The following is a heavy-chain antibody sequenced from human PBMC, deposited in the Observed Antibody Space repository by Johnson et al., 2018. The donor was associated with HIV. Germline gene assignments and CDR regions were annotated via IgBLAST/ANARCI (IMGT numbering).Heavy chain of an antibody. Sequence: VQLVESGGGLVKPGGSLRLSCAASGFTFSNAWMSWVRQAPGKGLEWVGRIKSKTDGGTTDYAAPVKGRFTISRDDSKNTLYLQMNSLKTEDTAVYYCTTRGFVVVPAANLHAFDIWGQGTRVTVSS. CDR3: TTRGFVVVPAANLHAFDI. CDR1: GFTFSNAW. V-gene: IGHV3-15*01. J-gene: IGHJ3*02. D-gene: IGHD2-2*01. CDR2: IKSKTDGGTT.